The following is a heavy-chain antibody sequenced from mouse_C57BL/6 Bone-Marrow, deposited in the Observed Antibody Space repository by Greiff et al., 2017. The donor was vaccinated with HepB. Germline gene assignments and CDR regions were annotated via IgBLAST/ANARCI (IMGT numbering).Heavy chain of an antibody. D-gene: IGHD6-5*01. J-gene: IGHJ2*01. CDR1: GYTFTDYE. V-gene: IGHV1-15*01. CDR3: TREGLCPFDY. CDR2: IDPETGGT. Sequence: QVPLQQSGAELVRPGASVTLSCKASGYTFTDYEMHWVKQTPVHGLEWIGAIDPETGGTAYNQKFKGKAILTADKSSSTAYMELRSLTSEDSAVYYCTREGLCPFDYWGQGTTLTVSS.